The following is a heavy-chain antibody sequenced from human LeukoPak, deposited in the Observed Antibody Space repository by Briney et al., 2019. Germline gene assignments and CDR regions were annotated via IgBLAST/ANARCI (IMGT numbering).Heavy chain of an antibody. CDR2: ISGYNGNT. J-gene: IGHJ4*02. CDR3: ARQRSIGASNTFDY. V-gene: IGHV1-18*01. D-gene: IGHD6-6*01. CDR1: GYSFSIYG. Sequence: ASVTVSCKGSGYSFSIYGISWVRQAPGQGLEWMGWISGYNGNTAYAQKLQGRVTVTAETSTSTAYMELRNLRSDDTAVYYCARQRSIGASNTFDYWGQGTLVTVSS.